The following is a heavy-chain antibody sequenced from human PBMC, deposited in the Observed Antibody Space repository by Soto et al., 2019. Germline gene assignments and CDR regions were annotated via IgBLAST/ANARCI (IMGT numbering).Heavy chain of an antibody. CDR1: GFSFSDSY. D-gene: IGHD6-13*01. CDR3: ARQYSSMLDL. Sequence: GGSLRLSCVVSGFSFSDSYMTWVRQAPGKGLEWVSYISDSGSSIYYADSVKGRFTVSRGNAKNSLLLEMNSLRGEDTAVYFCARQYSSMLDLWGQGTLVTVSS. CDR2: ISDSGSSI. V-gene: IGHV3-11*01. J-gene: IGHJ4*01.